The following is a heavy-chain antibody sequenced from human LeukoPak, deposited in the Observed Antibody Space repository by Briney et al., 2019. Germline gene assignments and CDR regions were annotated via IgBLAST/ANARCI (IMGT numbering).Heavy chain of an antibody. Sequence: GGSLRLSCAASGFTFSAYSMNWVRQAPGKGLEWVSFISGGGGTIYYADSVKGRFTISRDNAKNSLHLQMDSLRVEDTAVYYCARNQEIDYYDSSGFYWGVEYWGQGTLVTVSS. CDR2: ISGGGGTI. J-gene: IGHJ4*02. CDR3: ARNQEIDYYDSSGFYWGVEY. V-gene: IGHV3-48*01. D-gene: IGHD3-22*01. CDR1: GFTFSAYS.